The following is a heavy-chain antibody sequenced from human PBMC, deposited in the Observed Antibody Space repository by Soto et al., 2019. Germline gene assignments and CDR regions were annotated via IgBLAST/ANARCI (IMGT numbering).Heavy chain of an antibody. CDR2: LYHSGSTSA. CDR1: GGSISKTNW. Sequence: QVQLQESGPGLVKPSGTLSLTCTVSGGSISKTNWWSWVRQPPGRGLEWIAELYHSGSTSANYNPSLKSRVTISVDESENQFFLLLTSVTAEDTAVYYCARHVGAATTRGFDLWGQGTLVTASS. CDR3: ARHVGAATTRGFDL. D-gene: IGHD2-15*01. V-gene: IGHV4-4*02. J-gene: IGHJ4*02.